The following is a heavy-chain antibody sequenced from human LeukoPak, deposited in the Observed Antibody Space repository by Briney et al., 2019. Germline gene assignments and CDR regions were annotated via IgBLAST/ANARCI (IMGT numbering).Heavy chain of an antibody. J-gene: IGHJ6*03. CDR3: ARDPPPGYSSSWYDYYMDV. CDR1: GFTFSSYA. D-gene: IGHD6-13*01. Sequence: GGSLRLSCAASGFTFSSYAMHWVRQAPGKGLEWVAVISYDGSNKYYADSVKGRFTISRDNSKNTLYLQMNGLRAEDTAVYYCARDPPPGYSSSWYDYYMDVWGKGTTVTVSS. V-gene: IGHV3-30-3*01. CDR2: ISYDGSNK.